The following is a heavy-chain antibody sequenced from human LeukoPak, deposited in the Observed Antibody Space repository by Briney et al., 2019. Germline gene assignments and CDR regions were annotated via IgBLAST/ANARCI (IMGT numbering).Heavy chain of an antibody. J-gene: IGHJ4*02. V-gene: IGHV3-74*01. CDR1: GFTFSSNW. CDR2: INEDGSTT. Sequence: PGGSLRLSCAASGFTFSSNWMHWVRQAPGKGLVWVSRINEDGSTTNYADSVKGRSTIFRDNAKNTLYLQMNSLRAEDTAVYYCARDPAEQWLVREGGVDYWGQGTLVTVSS. D-gene: IGHD6-19*01. CDR3: ARDPAEQWLVREGGVDY.